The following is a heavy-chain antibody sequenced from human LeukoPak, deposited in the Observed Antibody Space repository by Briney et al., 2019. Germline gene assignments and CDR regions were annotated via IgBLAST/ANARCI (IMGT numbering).Heavy chain of an antibody. D-gene: IGHD2-2*01. CDR3: ARDQTACSSTSCYRYYYMDV. Sequence: ASVKLSCKASGYTFTGYYMHWVRQAPGQGLEWMGWINPNSGGTNYAQKFQGRVTMTRDTSISTAYMELSRLRSDDTAVYYCARDQTACSSTSCYRYYYMDVWGKGTTVTVSS. J-gene: IGHJ6*03. CDR2: INPNSGGT. V-gene: IGHV1-2*02. CDR1: GYTFTGYY.